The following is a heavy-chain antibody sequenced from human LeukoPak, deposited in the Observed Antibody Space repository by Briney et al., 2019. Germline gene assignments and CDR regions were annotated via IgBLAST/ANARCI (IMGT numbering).Heavy chain of an antibody. CDR3: ARDEGYCSGGSCYKWFDP. Sequence: SQTLSLTCAVSGGSISSGGYSWSWIRQPPGKGLEWIGYIYYSGSTYYNPSLKSRVTISVDTSKNQFSLKLSSVTAADTAVYYCARDEGYCSGGSCYKWFDPWGQGTLITVSS. CDR1: GGSISSGGYS. J-gene: IGHJ5*02. D-gene: IGHD2-15*01. V-gene: IGHV4-30-4*07. CDR2: IYYSGST.